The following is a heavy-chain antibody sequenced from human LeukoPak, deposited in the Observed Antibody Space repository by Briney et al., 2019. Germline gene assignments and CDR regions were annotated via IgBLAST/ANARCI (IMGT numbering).Heavy chain of an antibody. CDR1: GGSISSYY. Sequence: PSETLSLTCTVSGGSISSYYWSWLRQPPGKGLEWIGYIYYSGSTNYNPSLKSRVTISVDPSKNQCSLKLSSVTAADTAVYYCARGGADSAHFDYWGQGTLVTVSS. CDR2: IYYSGST. V-gene: IGHV4-59*01. J-gene: IGHJ4*02. D-gene: IGHD1-26*01. CDR3: ARGGADSAHFDY.